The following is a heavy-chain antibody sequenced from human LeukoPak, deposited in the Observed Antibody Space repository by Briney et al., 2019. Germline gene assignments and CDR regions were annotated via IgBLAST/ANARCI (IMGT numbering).Heavy chain of an antibody. CDR3: ARAGALRIAAGQPEDY. J-gene: IGHJ4*02. D-gene: IGHD6-13*01. Sequence: GGSLRLSCAASGFTFSSYWMSWVRQAPGKGLEWVANIKQDGSEKYYVDSVKGRFTISRDDAKNSLYLQMNSLRAEDTAVYYCARAGALRIAAGQPEDYWGQGTLVTVSS. V-gene: IGHV3-7*03. CDR1: GFTFSSYW. CDR2: IKQDGSEK.